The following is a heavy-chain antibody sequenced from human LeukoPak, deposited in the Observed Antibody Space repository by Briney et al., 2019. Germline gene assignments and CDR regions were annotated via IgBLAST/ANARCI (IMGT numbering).Heavy chain of an antibody. CDR1: EYRFPNYQ. J-gene: IGHJ4*02. V-gene: IGHV5-51*01. D-gene: IGHD3-9*01. CDR3: ARRDIATGYYDFFDY. CDR2: TYPCYSDP. Sequence: GDSLKMPGMGTEYRFPNYQLGGVGPMPGKGLDWKGVTYPCYSDPRYSPSFQGQVTISADKSTSSGYLQRSSLKASDTAMYYCARRDIATGYYDFFDYWGQGTLVTVSS.